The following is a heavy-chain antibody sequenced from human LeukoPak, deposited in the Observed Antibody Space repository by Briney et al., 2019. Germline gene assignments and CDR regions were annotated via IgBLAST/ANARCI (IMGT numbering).Heavy chain of an antibody. CDR3: ARDGYLRLGAFDI. V-gene: IGHV4-59*12. CDR1: GGSKSSYY. Sequence: SETLSLTCTVSGGSKSSYYWSWVRQPPGKGLEWIGHIYSSESTNYNPSLKSRVTMSVDTSKNQFSLKLTSVTAADTAVYSCARDGYLRLGAFDIWGLGTMVTVSS. J-gene: IGHJ3*02. D-gene: IGHD7-27*01. CDR2: IYSSEST.